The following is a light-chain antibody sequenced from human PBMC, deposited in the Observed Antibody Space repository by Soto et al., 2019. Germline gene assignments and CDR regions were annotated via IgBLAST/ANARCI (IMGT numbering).Light chain of an antibody. CDR2: NAS. J-gene: IGKJ2*01. Sequence: EIVLTQSPGTLSLSPGEVVTLSCRASQSVSRSFLAWYQQKHGQPPRLLIYNASSRATGIPDRSSGSGSGNDFTLTISRLEPEDPAVYYWQQDGSPPQTFGQGTKLEI. CDR3: QQDGSPPQT. CDR1: QSVSRSF. V-gene: IGKV3-20*01.